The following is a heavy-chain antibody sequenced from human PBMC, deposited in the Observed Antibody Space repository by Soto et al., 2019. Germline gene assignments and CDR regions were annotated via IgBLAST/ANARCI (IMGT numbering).Heavy chain of an antibody. V-gene: IGHV4-34*01. CDR2: INHSGST. D-gene: IGHD3-10*01. Sequence: PSETLSLTCAVYGGSSSGYYWSWIRQPPGKGLEWIGEINHSGSTNYNPSLKSRVTISVDTSKNQFSLKLSSVTAADTAVYYCARGLSDMVRGVIHWVVRAYGMDVWGQGTTVT. CDR1: GGSSSGYY. CDR3: ARGLSDMVRGVIHWVVRAYGMDV. J-gene: IGHJ6*02.